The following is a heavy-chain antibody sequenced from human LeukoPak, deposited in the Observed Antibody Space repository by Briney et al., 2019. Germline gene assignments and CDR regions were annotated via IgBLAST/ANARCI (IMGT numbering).Heavy chain of an antibody. Sequence: PGGSLRLSFAASGFTFSSYSMNWVRQAPGKGLEWVSVIYSGGSTYYADSVKGRFTISRDNSKNTLYLQMNSLRAEDTAVYYCGRGIISSGSPAHYFDYWGQGTLVTVSS. V-gene: IGHV3-53*01. CDR3: GRGIISSGSPAHYFDY. CDR2: IYSGGST. CDR1: GFTFSSYS. J-gene: IGHJ4*02. D-gene: IGHD6-19*01.